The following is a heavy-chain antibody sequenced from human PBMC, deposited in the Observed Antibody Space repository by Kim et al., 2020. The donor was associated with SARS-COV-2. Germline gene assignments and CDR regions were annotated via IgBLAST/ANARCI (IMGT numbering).Heavy chain of an antibody. Sequence: KCQGRVTMTEDTSTDTAYMELSSLRSEDTAVYYCATAVGATTKVGYYFDYWGQGTLVTVSS. D-gene: IGHD1-26*01. CDR3: ATAVGATTKVGYYFDY. J-gene: IGHJ4*02. V-gene: IGHV1-24*01.